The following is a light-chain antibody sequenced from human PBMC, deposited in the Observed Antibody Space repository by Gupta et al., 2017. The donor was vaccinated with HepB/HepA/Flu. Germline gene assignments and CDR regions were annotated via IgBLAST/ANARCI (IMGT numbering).Light chain of an antibody. CDR3: QQSYNVPYT. CDR1: QDVANS. CDR2: AAS. J-gene: IGKJ2*01. Sequence: DILVNTFPSSLSASVGARVTITCPASQDVANSLNWYQQKPGKSPNLLIYAASTLQSGVPSRFSGSTSGTDFTLTISNLQPEDFATYFCQQSYNVPYTFGRGTNLDIK. V-gene: IGKV1-39*01.